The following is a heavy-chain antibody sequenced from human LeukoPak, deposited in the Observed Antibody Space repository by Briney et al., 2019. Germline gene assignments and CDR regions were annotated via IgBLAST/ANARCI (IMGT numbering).Heavy chain of an antibody. V-gene: IGHV3-48*03. CDR3: ARGPMVLIRAAANDPFDI. CDR2: ITSSGSMI. Sequence: PEGSLRLSCAASGFTFSSYDMNWVRQAPGKWLEWVSHITSSGSMIYYADSVKGRFTISRDNAKKSVDLQMNSLRAEDTGVYYCARGPMVLIRAAANDPFDIWGQGTMVTVSS. D-gene: IGHD3-9*01. CDR1: GFTFSSYD. J-gene: IGHJ3*02.